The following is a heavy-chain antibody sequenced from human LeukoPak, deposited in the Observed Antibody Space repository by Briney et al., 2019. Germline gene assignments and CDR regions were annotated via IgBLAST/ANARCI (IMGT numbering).Heavy chain of an antibody. Sequence: GGSLRLSCAASGFAFRSYGMHWVRQAPGKGLEYVAAISSNGGSTDYANSVKGRFTISRDNSKNTLYLQMGSLRAEDMAVYYCARISSSYDYDYWGQGTLVTVSS. J-gene: IGHJ4*02. D-gene: IGHD6-6*01. CDR1: GFAFRSYG. V-gene: IGHV3-64*01. CDR2: ISSNGGST. CDR3: ARISSSYDYDY.